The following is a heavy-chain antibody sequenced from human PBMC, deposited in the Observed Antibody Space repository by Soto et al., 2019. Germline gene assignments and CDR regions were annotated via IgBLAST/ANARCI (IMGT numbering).Heavy chain of an antibody. CDR2: INPSDGST. J-gene: IGHJ4*02. D-gene: IGHD3-9*01. CDR1: GYTLTSYY. V-gene: IGHV1-46*01. CDR3: ARECLVTYFVL. Sequence: ASLKVSYTATGYTLTSYYIHWVRQAPGQGLEWMGRINPSDGSTTPRQKLQGRLSMTRDTSTSTVFMELNSLQSQDTAVYFCARECLVTYFVLWGQGTLFTVSS.